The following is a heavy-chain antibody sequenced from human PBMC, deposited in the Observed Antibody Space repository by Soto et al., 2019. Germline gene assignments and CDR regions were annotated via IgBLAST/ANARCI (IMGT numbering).Heavy chain of an antibody. CDR1: GXPFSSHA. J-gene: IGHJ4*02. CDR3: ARRAYMISSESY. D-gene: IGHD3-16*01. CDR2: ISFDGGIH. Sequence: LRLSCVASGXPFSSHALHWVRQAPGKGLEWVAIISFDGGIHNYADSVKDRFTVSRDNSKNTVYLQMNSLRPGDTGVYYCARRAYMISSESYWGRGTLVTVSS. V-gene: IGHV3-30-3*01.